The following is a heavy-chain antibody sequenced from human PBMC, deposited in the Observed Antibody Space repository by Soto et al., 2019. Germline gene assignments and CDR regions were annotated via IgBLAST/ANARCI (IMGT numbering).Heavy chain of an antibody. CDR2: MYAGGDT. Sequence: LRLSCGASGLSVSDNYMGWVRQAPGRGLEWVSVMYAGGDTHYADSVKGRFTISRDKSENTLFLQMNSLRNEDTGVYFCVSRIPSWVFDYWGLGTLVTVSS. V-gene: IGHV3-53*01. J-gene: IGHJ4*01. CDR3: VSRIPSWVFDY. D-gene: IGHD3-10*01. CDR1: GLSVSDNY.